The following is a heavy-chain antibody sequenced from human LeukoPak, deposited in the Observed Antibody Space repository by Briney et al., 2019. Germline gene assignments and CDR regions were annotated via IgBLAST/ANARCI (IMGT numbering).Heavy chain of an antibody. CDR1: GGSISSSSYY. V-gene: IGHV4-39*01. Sequence: SETLSLTCTVSGGSISSSSYYWGWIRQPPGKGLEWIGSIYYSGSTYYNPSLKSRVTISVDTSKNQFSLKLSSVTAADTAVYYCASLQSSYYYMDAWGKGTTVTISS. CDR3: ASLQSSYYYMDA. J-gene: IGHJ6*03. CDR2: IYYSGST. D-gene: IGHD4-11*01.